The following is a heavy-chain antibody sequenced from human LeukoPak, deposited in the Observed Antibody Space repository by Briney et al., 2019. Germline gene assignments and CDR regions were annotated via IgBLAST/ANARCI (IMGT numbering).Heavy chain of an antibody. J-gene: IGHJ5*02. CDR3: ARGGGRDWFDP. V-gene: IGHV4-59*01. D-gene: IGHD2-15*01. Sequence: SETLSLTCTASGGSISSYYWSWIRQPPGKGLEWIGYIYYSGSTNYNPSLKSRVTILVDTSKNQFSLKLSSVTAADTAVYYCARGGGRDWFDPWGQGTLVTVSS. CDR1: GGSISSYY. CDR2: IYYSGST.